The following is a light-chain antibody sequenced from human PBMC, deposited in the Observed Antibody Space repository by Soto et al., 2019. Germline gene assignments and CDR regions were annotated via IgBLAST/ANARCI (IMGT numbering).Light chain of an antibody. V-gene: IGKV3-15*01. CDR3: QQYDDWPRP. J-gene: IGKJ1*01. CDR1: QSVSSN. CDR2: GAS. Sequence: EIVMTQSPATLSVSPGERATLSCRASQSVSSNLAWYQQKPGQAPRLLIYGASTRATGIPARFSGSRSWKEFSLTISSLQSEDFAVYYCQQYDDWPRPFGQGTKVEIK.